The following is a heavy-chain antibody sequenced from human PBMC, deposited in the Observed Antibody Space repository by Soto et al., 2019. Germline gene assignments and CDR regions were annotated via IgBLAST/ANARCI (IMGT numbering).Heavy chain of an antibody. CDR2: IYYSGST. Sequence: QVQLQESGPGLVKPSETLSLTCTVSGGSISSYYWNWIRQPPGKGLEWIGNIYYSGSTNYNPSLESRVTIALDTSKYQFSLKLSSVTAADTAVYSCARGTTVTSSHYYYHGMDVWGQGTTVSVSS. CDR3: ARGTTVTSSHYYYHGMDV. J-gene: IGHJ6*02. CDR1: GGSISSYY. D-gene: IGHD4-17*01. V-gene: IGHV4-59*01.